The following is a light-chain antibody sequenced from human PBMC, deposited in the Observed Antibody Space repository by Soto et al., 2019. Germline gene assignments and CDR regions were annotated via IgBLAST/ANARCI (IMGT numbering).Light chain of an antibody. CDR1: HSILYSSNNKNY. J-gene: IGKJ2*01. CDR2: WAS. Sequence: DIVMTQSPDSLAVSPGETATINCKSSHSILYSSNNKNYLAWYQQKPGQPPKLLIYWASTRESGVPDRFSGSGSATDFTLTVSSLQAEDVAVYYCQQYFSTPPYTFGQGTTLEI. V-gene: IGKV4-1*01. CDR3: QQYFSTPPYT.